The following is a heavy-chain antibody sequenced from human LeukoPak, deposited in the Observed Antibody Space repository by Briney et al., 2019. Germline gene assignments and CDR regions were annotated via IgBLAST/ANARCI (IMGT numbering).Heavy chain of an antibody. CDR1: GFTFSSYS. V-gene: IGHV3-48*01. Sequence: PGGSPRLSCAASGFTFSSYSMNWVRQAPGKGLEWVSYISSSSSTIYYADSVKGRFTISRDNAKNSLYLQMNSLRAEDTAVYYCAKLTTVTTGDNWFDPWGQGTLVTVSS. CDR2: ISSSSSTI. J-gene: IGHJ5*02. D-gene: IGHD4-11*01. CDR3: AKLTTVTTGDNWFDP.